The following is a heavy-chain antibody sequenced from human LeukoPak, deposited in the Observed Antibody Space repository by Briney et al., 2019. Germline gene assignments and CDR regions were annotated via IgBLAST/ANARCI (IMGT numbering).Heavy chain of an antibody. CDR1: GFTFGTTA. CDR3: VKAVNLIPLGLHYFDY. J-gene: IGHJ4*02. Sequence: PGGSLRLSCAASGFTFGTTAMSWVRQAPGKGLEWVSTISGYGASTYYADSVKGRFTFSRDNSKNTLYLQMNRLTAEDTAVYYCVKAVNLIPLGLHYFDYWGQGSLVTVSP. V-gene: IGHV3-23*01. D-gene: IGHD4-17*01. CDR2: ISGYGAST.